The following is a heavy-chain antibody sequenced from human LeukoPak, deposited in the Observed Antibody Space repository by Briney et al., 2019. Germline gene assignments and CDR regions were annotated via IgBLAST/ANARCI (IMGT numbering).Heavy chain of an antibody. CDR3: AKSSWGAAAGTGLNY. D-gene: IGHD6-13*01. CDR2: ISGSGGST. Sequence: GGSLRLSCAASGFTFTTYWMTWVRQAPGKGLEWVSAISGSGGSTYYADSVKGRFTISRDNSKNTLYLQMNSLRAEDTAVYYCAKSSWGAAAGTGLNYWGQGTLVTVSS. V-gene: IGHV3-23*01. J-gene: IGHJ4*02. CDR1: GFTFTTYW.